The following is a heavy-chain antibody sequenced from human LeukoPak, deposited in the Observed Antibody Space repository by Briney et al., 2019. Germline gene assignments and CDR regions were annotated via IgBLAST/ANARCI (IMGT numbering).Heavy chain of an antibody. D-gene: IGHD6-13*01. Sequence: ASVKVSCKVSGYTLTELSMHWVRQAPGKGLEWLGGFDPEDGGTIYAQKFQGRVTMTEDTSTDTAYMELSSLRSEDTAVYYCATDLSAPYSSPGYWGQGTLVTVSS. CDR2: FDPEDGGT. V-gene: IGHV1-24*01. CDR3: ATDLSAPYSSPGY. CDR1: GYTLTELS. J-gene: IGHJ4*02.